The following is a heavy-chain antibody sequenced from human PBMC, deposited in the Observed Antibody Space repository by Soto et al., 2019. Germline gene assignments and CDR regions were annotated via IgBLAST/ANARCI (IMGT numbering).Heavy chain of an antibody. D-gene: IGHD5-18*01. CDR1: GYTFTSYA. CDR3: AVGKGDTAKVTFPNEYWYFDL. J-gene: IGHJ2*01. V-gene: IGHV1-3*01. Sequence: QVQLVQSGAEVKKPGASVKVSCKASGYTFTSYAMHWVRQAPGQRPEWMGWINAGNGNTKYSQKFQGRVTITRDTSASTAYMELSSLRSEDTAVYYCAVGKGDTAKVTFPNEYWYFDLWGRGTLVTVSS. CDR2: INAGNGNT.